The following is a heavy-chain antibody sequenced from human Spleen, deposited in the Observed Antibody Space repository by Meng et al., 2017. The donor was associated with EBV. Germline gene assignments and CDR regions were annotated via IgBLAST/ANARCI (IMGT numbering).Heavy chain of an antibody. J-gene: IGHJ4*02. D-gene: IGHD1-1*01. V-gene: IGHV1-18*01. CDR3: ARDGPGYGYFDF. Sequence: QVPRVQAGGEGMMPGAAVMYSSYTVYDNFTSNHISWRRQAPGQGREWMGCISTFNGGKKFEERFRGRLSMTTDTSTATAYMVSRSLGSDATAVYFCARDGPGYGYFDFWGQGSLVTVSS. CDR2: ISTFNGGK. CDR1: YDNFTSNH.